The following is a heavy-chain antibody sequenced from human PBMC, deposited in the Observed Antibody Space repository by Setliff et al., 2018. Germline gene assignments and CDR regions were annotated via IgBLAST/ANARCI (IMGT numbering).Heavy chain of an antibody. CDR2: ISGDSIYI. CDR1: GFTFTSYA. D-gene: IGHD6-19*01. CDR3: ANHNPARWAVTGTPLDY. V-gene: IGHV3-23*01. J-gene: IGHJ4*02. Sequence: PGGSLRLSCAASGFTFTSYAMNWVRQAPGKGLEWVSAISGDSIYIYYGDSVKGRFTISRDNSKNALYLQMNSLRAEDTAIYYCANHNPARWAVTGTPLDYWGQGTLVTVSS.